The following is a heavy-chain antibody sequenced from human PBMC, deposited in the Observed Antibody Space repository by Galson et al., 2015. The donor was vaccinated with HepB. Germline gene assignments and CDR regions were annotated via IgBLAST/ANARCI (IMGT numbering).Heavy chain of an antibody. J-gene: IGHJ5*02. CDR2: MNPNSGNT. V-gene: IGHV1-8*01. CDR3: ARVVQYCSSTSCGIDP. Sequence: SVKVSCKASGYTFTRYDINWVRQATGQGLEWMGWMNPNSGNTGYAQKFQGRVTMTRNTSINTAYMELSSLRSEDTAVYYCARVVQYCSSTSCGIDPWGQGTLVTVSS. D-gene: IGHD2-2*01. CDR1: GYTFTRYD.